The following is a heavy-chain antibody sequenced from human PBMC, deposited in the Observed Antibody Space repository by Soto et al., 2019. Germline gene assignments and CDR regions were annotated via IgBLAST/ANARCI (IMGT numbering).Heavy chain of an antibody. J-gene: IGHJ4*02. V-gene: IGHV3-33*01. D-gene: IGHD1-1*01. Sequence: QVQLVESGGGVVRPGTSLRLSCAATGFSFSAHGMHWVRQAPGKGLEWLAVINDGSEEGYADSVRGRFTISRDNARNILYLQMVNVRAEDSALYYCARDDLFVDNGLDHWGQGTLVTVSS. CDR1: GFSFSAHG. CDR2: INDGSEE. CDR3: ARDDLFVDNGLDH.